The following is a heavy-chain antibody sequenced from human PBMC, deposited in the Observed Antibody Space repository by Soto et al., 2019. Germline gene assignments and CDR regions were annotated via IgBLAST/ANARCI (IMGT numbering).Heavy chain of an antibody. Sequence: QVQLVESGGGVVQPGGSLRLSCTTSGFTFNTYGMHWVRQAPGKGLEWVAIIWYDGSNKYYADSVKGRLTISRDNYKNTLYLQMNSLRAEDTALYYGARADCTGAYCYSWPFNYGVDVWGQGTTVTVSS. CDR1: GFTFNTYG. V-gene: IGHV3-33*08. CDR2: IWYDGSNK. CDR3: ARADCTGAYCYSWPFNYGVDV. J-gene: IGHJ6*02. D-gene: IGHD2-15*01.